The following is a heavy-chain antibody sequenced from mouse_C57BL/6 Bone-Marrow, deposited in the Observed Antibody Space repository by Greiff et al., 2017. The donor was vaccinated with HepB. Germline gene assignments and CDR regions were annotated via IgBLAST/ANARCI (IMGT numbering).Heavy chain of an antibody. CDR2: IDPENGDT. J-gene: IGHJ3*01. CDR1: GFNIKDDY. V-gene: IGHV14-4*01. Sequence: EVQLQQSGAELVRPGASVKLSCTASGFNIKDDYMHWVKQRPEQGLEWIGWIDPENGDTEYASKFQGKATITADTSSNTAYLQLSSLTSEDTAVYYCTTALNWSWFAYWGQGTLVTVSA. CDR3: TTALNWSWFAY. D-gene: IGHD4-1*01.